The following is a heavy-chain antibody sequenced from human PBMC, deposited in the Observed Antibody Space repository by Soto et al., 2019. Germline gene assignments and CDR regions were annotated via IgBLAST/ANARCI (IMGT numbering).Heavy chain of an antibody. CDR2: ISSSSSYI. V-gene: IGHV3-21*01. CDR1: GFTFSSYS. CDR3: ARVLLWFGDYYYYGMDV. Sequence: PGGSLKLSCAASGFTFSSYSMNGVRQAPGKGLEWVSSISSSSSYIYYADSVKGRFTISRDNAKNSLYLQMNSLRAEDTAVYYCARVLLWFGDYYYYGMDVWGQGTTVTVSS. D-gene: IGHD3-10*01. J-gene: IGHJ6*02.